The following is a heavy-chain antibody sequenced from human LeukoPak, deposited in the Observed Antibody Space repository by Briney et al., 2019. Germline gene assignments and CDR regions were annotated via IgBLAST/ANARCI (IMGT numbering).Heavy chain of an antibody. CDR1: GFTFSSYA. J-gene: IGHJ4*02. D-gene: IGHD1-26*01. CDR3: AAWGSGSYSDPAFDY. Sequence: GGSLRLSCAASGFTFSSYAMSWVRQAPGKGLEWMGTFDPEDGETIYAQKFQGRVTMTEDTSTDTAYMELSSLRSEDTAVYYCAAWGSGSYSDPAFDYWGQGTLVTVSS. CDR2: FDPEDGET. V-gene: IGHV1-24*01.